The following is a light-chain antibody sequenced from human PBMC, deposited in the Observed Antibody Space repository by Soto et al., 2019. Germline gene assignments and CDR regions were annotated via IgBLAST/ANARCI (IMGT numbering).Light chain of an antibody. CDR1: SSDVGGYDY. Sequence: QSALTQPASVSGSPGQSITISCTGTSSDVGGYDYASWYQQHPGKAPKLILFGVSNRPSGISHRFSGSKSGNTASLTISGLQADDEADYYCSSSGGRNTLIFGGGTKLTVL. J-gene: IGLJ2*01. CDR2: GVS. CDR3: SSSGGRNTLI. V-gene: IGLV2-14*01.